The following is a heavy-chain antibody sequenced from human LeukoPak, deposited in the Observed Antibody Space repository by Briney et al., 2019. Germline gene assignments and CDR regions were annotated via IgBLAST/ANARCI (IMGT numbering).Heavy chain of an antibody. CDR3: ARNYGDYGSDFDY. CDR2: IYYSGST. V-gene: IGHV4-59*08. CDR1: GGSISSYY. D-gene: IGHD4-17*01. Sequence: SETLSLTCTVSGGSISSYYWSWLRQPPGKGLEWLGYIYYSGSTNYNPSLKSRVTISVDTSKNQFSLKPSSVTAADTAVYYCARNYGDYGSDFDYWGQGTLVAVSS. J-gene: IGHJ4*02.